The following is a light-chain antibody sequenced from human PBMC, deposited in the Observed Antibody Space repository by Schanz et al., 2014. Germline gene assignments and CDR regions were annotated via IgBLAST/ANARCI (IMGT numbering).Light chain of an antibody. CDR2: TAS. CDR3: QQYNFWYT. V-gene: IGKV3-20*01. CDR1: QTVSSSF. Sequence: ENVLTQSPGTLSLSPGERATLSCRASQTVSSSFLAWYQQKPGQAPRLLIYTASSRATGIPDRFSGSGSGTDFTLTISRLEPEDFAVYYCQQYNFWYTFGQGTKLEIK. J-gene: IGKJ2*01.